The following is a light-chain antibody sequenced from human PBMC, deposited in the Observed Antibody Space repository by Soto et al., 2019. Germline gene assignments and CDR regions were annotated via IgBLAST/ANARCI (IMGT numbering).Light chain of an antibody. J-gene: IGKJ2*01. Sequence: EIVLTQSPGTLSLSPEETATLSCRASQSISNNYLAWSQQKPCRAPRLLIYGSSSRATGTPDRFSGSGSGTDFTPTISRLETEDFAVYYCQQYRSSPYTFGQGTQLEMK. CDR2: GSS. CDR3: QQYRSSPYT. CDR1: QSISNNY. V-gene: IGKV3-20*01.